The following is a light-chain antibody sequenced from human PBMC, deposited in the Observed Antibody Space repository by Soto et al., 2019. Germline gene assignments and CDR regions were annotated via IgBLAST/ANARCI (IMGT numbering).Light chain of an antibody. J-gene: IGLJ3*02. CDR2: RNN. V-gene: IGLV1-44*01. CDR1: TSNIGNNN. Sequence: QSLLTQAPSASETPGQRITLSCSGSTSNIGNNNVNWYQQVPGTAPKLLMYRNNLRPSGVPDRFSGSKSGTSASLAISGLQSEDEADYYCAAWDDSLSAWVFGGGTKLTVL. CDR3: AAWDDSLSAWV.